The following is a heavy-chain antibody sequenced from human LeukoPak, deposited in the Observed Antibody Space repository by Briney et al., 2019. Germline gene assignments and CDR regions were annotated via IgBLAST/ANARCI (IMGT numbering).Heavy chain of an antibody. CDR3: ARDFPPATVTTKRYFDY. D-gene: IGHD4-11*01. CDR1: GYTFTTYG. Sequence: GASVKVSCKASGYTFTTYGISWVRQAPGQGLEWMGWISAYNGNTNYAQKFQDRVTMTTDTSTNTAYVELRSLRSDDTAMYYCARDFPPATVTTKRYFDYWGQGTPVTVSS. CDR2: ISAYNGNT. V-gene: IGHV1-18*01. J-gene: IGHJ4*02.